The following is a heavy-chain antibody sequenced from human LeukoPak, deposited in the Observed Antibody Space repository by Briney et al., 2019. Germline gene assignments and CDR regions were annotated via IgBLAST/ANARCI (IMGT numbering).Heavy chain of an antibody. Sequence: PGGSLRLSCAASGFTFSSYSMNWFRQAPGKGLDGVSYISSSSSTIYYADSVKGRFTISRDNSKNTLYLQMNSLRAEDTAVYYCARDMEAVAGTVDYWGQGTLVTVSS. D-gene: IGHD6-19*01. CDR3: ARDMEAVAGTVDY. J-gene: IGHJ4*02. CDR1: GFTFSSYS. V-gene: IGHV3-48*01. CDR2: ISSSSSTI.